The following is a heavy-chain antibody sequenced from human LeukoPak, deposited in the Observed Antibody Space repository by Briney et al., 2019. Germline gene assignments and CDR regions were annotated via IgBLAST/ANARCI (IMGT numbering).Heavy chain of an antibody. CDR2: IYPGDSDT. CDR3: ARQDGSGLYYFDY. CDR1: GYSFNYW. V-gene: IGHV5-51*01. Sequence: GESLKISCKGSGYSFNYWIGWVRQMPGKGLEWMGIIYPGDSDTRYSPSFQGQVTISADRSISTAYLQWSSLKASDSAMHYCARQDGSGLYYFDYWGQGTLVTVSS. J-gene: IGHJ4*02. D-gene: IGHD3-10*01.